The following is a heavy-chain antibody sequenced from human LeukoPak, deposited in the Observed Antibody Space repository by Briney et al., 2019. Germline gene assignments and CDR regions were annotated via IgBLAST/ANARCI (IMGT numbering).Heavy chain of an antibody. CDR2: IYYSGST. J-gene: IGHJ4*02. V-gene: IGHV4-59*01. CDR3: ARGVETHDY. CDR1: GGSISSYY. D-gene: IGHD5-24*01. Sequence: SETQSLTCTVSGGSISSYYWSWIRQPPGKGLEWIGYIYYSGSTNYNPSLKSRVTISVDTSKNQFSLKLSSVTAADTAVYYCARGVETHDYWGQGTLVTVSS.